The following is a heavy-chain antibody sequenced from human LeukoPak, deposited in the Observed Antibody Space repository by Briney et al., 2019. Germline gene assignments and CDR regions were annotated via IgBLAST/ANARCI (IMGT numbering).Heavy chain of an antibody. CDR1: GFSFSTYS. Sequence: PGGSLRLSCAASGFSFSTYSFSWVRQAPGKGLEWVSGISASGGDTFYADSVKGRFTISRDNAKNTLYLQMNSLRAEDTAVYYCKVASGVVDYWGQGTLVTVSS. V-gene: IGHV3-23*01. CDR3: KVASGVVDY. D-gene: IGHD2-15*01. J-gene: IGHJ4*02. CDR2: ISASGGDT.